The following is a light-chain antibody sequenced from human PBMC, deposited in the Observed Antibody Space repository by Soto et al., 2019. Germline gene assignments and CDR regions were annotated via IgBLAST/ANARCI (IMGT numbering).Light chain of an antibody. J-gene: IGLJ3*02. Sequence: QSVLTQPASVSGSPGQSITISCTGTSSDVGGSNFVSWYQQHPGKAPKVIIYDVTNRPSGVSNRFSGSKSANTASLTISGLQAEDEADYYCSSYTGGSILFGGGTKLTVL. CDR3: SSYTGGSIL. CDR1: SSDVGGSNF. V-gene: IGLV2-14*03. CDR2: DVT.